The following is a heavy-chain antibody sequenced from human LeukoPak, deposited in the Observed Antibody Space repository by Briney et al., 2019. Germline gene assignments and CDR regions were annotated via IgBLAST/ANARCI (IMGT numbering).Heavy chain of an antibody. CDR2: INPNSGGT. V-gene: IGHV1-2*02. Sequence: ASLKVSCKASGYTFTGYYMHWVRKAPGQGLEWMGWINPNSGGTNYAQKFQGRVTMTRDTSISTAYMELSRLRSDDTAVYYCARDLGELVHDGGKDIWGQGTTVTVSS. D-gene: IGHD3-16*01. J-gene: IGHJ6*02. CDR1: GYTFTGYY. CDR3: ARDLGELVHDGGKDI.